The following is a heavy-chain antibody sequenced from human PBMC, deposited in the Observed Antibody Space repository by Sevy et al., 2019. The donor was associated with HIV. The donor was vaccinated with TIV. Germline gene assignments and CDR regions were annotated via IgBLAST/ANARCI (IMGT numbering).Heavy chain of an antibody. J-gene: IGHJ6*02. CDR3: ASDGHVLLWFREFEAEGREDYGMDV. D-gene: IGHD3-10*01. V-gene: IGHV1-18*01. CDR1: GYTFTSYG. Sequence: ASVKVSCKASGYTFTSYGISWVRQAPGQGLEWMGWISAYNGNTNYAQKLQGRVTMTTDTSTSTAYMELRGLRSDETAVYYCASDGHVLLWFREFEAEGREDYGMDVWGQGTTVTVSS. CDR2: ISAYNGNT.